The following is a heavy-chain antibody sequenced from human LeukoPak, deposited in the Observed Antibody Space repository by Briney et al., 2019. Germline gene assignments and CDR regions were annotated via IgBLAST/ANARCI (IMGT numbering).Heavy chain of an antibody. V-gene: IGHV4-39*01. J-gene: IGHJ4*02. Sequence: SETLSLTCSVSGAYISGGTYYWGWIRQPPGKGLEWIGSIYYTGSTYDNPSLKSRVTISVDTSKNQFSLKLSSVTAADTAVYYCARRGGSGRAFDYWGQGTLVTVSS. CDR3: ARRGGSGRAFDY. CDR2: IYYTGST. D-gene: IGHD1-26*01. CDR1: GAYISGGTYY.